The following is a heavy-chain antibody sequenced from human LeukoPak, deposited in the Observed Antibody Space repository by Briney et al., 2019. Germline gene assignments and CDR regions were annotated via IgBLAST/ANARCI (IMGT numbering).Heavy chain of an antibody. CDR1: GFTFSSYG. CDR2: IYYSGST. J-gene: IGHJ3*02. V-gene: IGHV4-59*01. D-gene: IGHD4-11*01. Sequence: GSLRLSCAASGFTFSSYGMHWVRQAPGKGLEWIGYIYYSGSTYYNPSLKSRVTISVDTSKNQFSLKLTSMTAADTAVYYCARDLGLQSQDAFDIWGQGTMVTVSS. CDR3: ARDLGLQSQDAFDI.